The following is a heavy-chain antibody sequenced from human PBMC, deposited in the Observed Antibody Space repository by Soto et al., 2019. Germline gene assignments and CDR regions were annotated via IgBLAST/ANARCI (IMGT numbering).Heavy chain of an antibody. CDR1: GGTFTSYT. V-gene: IGHV1-69*02. CDR2: IIPIFSIA. CDR3: ASQPDRYYYDTSGYWYFDL. Sequence: QVQLVQSGAEVKKPGSSVKVSCQASGGTFTSYTISWVRQAPGQGLEWMGRIIPIFSIANYAQKFQGRVTITADKSTSTVYMELSSLRSEDTAVYYWASQPDRYYYDTSGYWYFDLWGRGTLVTVSS. D-gene: IGHD3-22*01. J-gene: IGHJ2*01.